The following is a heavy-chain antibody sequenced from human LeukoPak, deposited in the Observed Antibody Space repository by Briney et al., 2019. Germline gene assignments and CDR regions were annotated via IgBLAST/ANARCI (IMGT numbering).Heavy chain of an antibody. CDR2: TYYRSKWYN. D-gene: IGHD4-17*01. J-gene: IGHJ5*02. CDR1: GDSVSSNRAA. V-gene: IGHV6-1*01. CDR3: ARGGMVPSTVTNFDP. Sequence: SQTLSLTCAISGDSVSSNRAAWNWIRQSPSRGLEWLGRTYYRSKWYNDYAVSVKSRITINPDTSKNQFSLKLTSVTAADTAVYYCARGGMVPSTVTNFDPWGQGTLVIVSS.